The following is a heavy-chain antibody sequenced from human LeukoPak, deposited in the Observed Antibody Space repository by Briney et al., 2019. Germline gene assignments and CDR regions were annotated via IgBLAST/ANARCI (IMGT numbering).Heavy chain of an antibody. Sequence: SETLSLTCTVSGVTLSGYYWSWIRQPPGKGLEWIGYIYYSGSTNYNPSLKSRLTISVDTAKNQFSLKLSSVTAADTAVYYCARVGIRAAAQANFDYWGQGALVTVSS. CDR1: GVTLSGYY. D-gene: IGHD6-13*01. CDR2: IYYSGST. CDR3: ARVGIRAAAQANFDY. V-gene: IGHV4-59*01. J-gene: IGHJ4*02.